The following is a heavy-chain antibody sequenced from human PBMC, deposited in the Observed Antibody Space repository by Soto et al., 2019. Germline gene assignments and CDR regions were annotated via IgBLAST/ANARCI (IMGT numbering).Heavy chain of an antibody. CDR2: IYYSGST. CDR3: ARWTYYYDSSGYYNWFDP. D-gene: IGHD3-22*01. J-gene: IGHJ5*02. Sequence: SETLSLTCTVSGGSISSYYWSWIRQPPGKGLEWIGYIYYSGSTNYNPSLKGRVTISVDTSKNQFSLKLGSVTAADTAVYYCARWTYYYDSSGYYNWFDPWGQGTLVTVSS. CDR1: GGSISSYY. V-gene: IGHV4-59*01.